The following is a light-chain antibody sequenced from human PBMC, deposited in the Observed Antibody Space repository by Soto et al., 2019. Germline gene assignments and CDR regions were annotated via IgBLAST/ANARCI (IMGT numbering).Light chain of an antibody. Sequence: QPVLTQSPSAPASLGASVKLTCTLSSGHSSYAIAWHQQQPEKGPRYLMKLNSDGSHSKGDGIPDRFSGSSSGAERYLTISSLQSEDEADYYCQTWVTGIQIFGGGTKLTVL. CDR3: QTWVTGIQI. J-gene: IGLJ2*01. CDR2: LNSDGSH. V-gene: IGLV4-69*01. CDR1: SGHSSYA.